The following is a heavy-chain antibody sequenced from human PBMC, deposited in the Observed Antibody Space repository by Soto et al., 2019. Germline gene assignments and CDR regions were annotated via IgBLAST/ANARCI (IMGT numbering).Heavy chain of an antibody. J-gene: IGHJ6*03. CDR2: IYYDGST. Sequence: SETQCLTCTVSDCSITANNNYWGWIRPPPGMGLEWIANIYYDGSTFYNPSLKSRVAMSIDTSKNQFSLNLTSVTATDTAVYYCTTVVIPGTRHMD. CDR3: TTVVIPGTRHMD. CDR1: DCSITANNNY. D-gene: IGHD2-21*01. V-gene: IGHV4-39*01.